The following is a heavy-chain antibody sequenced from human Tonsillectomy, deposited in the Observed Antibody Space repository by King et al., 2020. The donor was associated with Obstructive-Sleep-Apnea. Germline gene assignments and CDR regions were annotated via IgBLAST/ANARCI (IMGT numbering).Heavy chain of an antibody. V-gene: IGHV1-2*02. CDR3: ASWGAISFFGSGTPVDY. CDR1: GYTFTGYY. CDR2: INPYSGAT. Sequence: VQLVQSGAEVKKPGASVKVSCKASGYTFTGYYVNWVRQAPGQGLEWMGWINPYSGATEYAQNFQGRVTMTSDTSISTAYMELSGLRSDDTAVYYCASWGAISFFGSGTPVDYWGQGPLVTVSS. D-gene: IGHD3-10*01. J-gene: IGHJ4*02.